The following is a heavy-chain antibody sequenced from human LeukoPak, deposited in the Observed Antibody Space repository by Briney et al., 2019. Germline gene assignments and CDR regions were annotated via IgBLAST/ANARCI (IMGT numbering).Heavy chain of an antibody. CDR3: VSFASGSGSY. CDR1: GFTFSSHW. Sequence: GGSLRLSCAASGFTFSSHWMHWVRQAPGQGLVWVSRINSDGSSTTYADSVKGRFTISRDNAKNTLYLQMNSLRAEDTAMYYCVSFASGSGSYWGQGTLVTVSS. V-gene: IGHV3-74*01. J-gene: IGHJ4*02. CDR2: INSDGSST. D-gene: IGHD3-10*01.